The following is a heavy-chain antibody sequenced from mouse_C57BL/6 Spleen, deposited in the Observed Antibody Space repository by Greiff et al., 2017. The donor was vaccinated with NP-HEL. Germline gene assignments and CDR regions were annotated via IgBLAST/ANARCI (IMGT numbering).Heavy chain of an antibody. Sequence: VQLQQSGAELVKPGASVKMSCKASGYTFTSYWITWVKQRPGQGLEWIGDIYPGSGSTNYNEKFTSKATLTVDTSSSTAYMQLSSLTSEDSAVYYCARSGTENFDYWGQGTTLTVSS. CDR3: ARSGTENFDY. CDR1: GYTFTSYW. J-gene: IGHJ2*01. CDR2: IYPGSGST. D-gene: IGHD4-1*01. V-gene: IGHV1-55*01.